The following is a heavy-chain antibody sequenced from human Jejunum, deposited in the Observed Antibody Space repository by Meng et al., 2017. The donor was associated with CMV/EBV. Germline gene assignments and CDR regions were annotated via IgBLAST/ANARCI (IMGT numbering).Heavy chain of an antibody. J-gene: IGHJ4*02. Sequence: IRWVRPAPGQGLEWMGGIIPTVNIVNYSEKMQGRVTITADTSTSTAYMELSSLRSEDTAVYYCARGTHYYDSASYYYNLGYWGQGTWVTVSS. CDR3: ARGTHYYDSASYYYNLGY. D-gene: IGHD3-22*01. V-gene: IGHV1-69*10. CDR2: IIPTVNIV.